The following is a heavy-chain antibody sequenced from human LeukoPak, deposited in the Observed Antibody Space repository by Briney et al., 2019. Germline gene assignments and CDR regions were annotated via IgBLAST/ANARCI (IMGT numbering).Heavy chain of an antibody. J-gene: IGHJ4*02. D-gene: IGHD1-1*01. CDR3: ARTYNWNEGGFDY. CDR1: GGSISSYH. CDR2: IYNSAAT. V-gene: IGHV4-59*01. Sequence: PSETLSLTYAVSGGSISSYHWSWFRQPPGKGLEWIGLIYNSAATHYNPSLKSRVTISVDTSKNQFSLSLTSVTAADTAVYYCARTYNWNEGGFDYWGQGTLVTVSS.